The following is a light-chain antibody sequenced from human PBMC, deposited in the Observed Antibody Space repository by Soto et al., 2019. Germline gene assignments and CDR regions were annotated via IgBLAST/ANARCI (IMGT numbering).Light chain of an antibody. CDR3: QQYDEYPLT. V-gene: IGKV1-5*01. Sequence: DIQMTQSPSTLSASVGDRVTITCRASQNIRSWLAWYQQKTGKAPNLLISDTSKLESGVPSRFTGSGSGTEFTLTISSLQPDDFATYWCQQYDEYPLTFGGGTKVELK. J-gene: IGKJ4*01. CDR1: QNIRSW. CDR2: DTS.